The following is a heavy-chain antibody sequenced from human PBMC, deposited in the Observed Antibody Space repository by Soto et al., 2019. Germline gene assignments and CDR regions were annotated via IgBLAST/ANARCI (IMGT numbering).Heavy chain of an antibody. V-gene: IGHV1-69*13. CDR2: IIPLFGTA. Sequence: SVQVSCKASGGTFSSYAISWVRQAPGQGLEWMGVIIPLFGTANYAQKFPGRVTITADGSTSTAYMEMSSLRSEDTAVYYCARGRVPYDYVFRNYGMDVCGQGNTVIVFS. CDR3: ARGRVPYDYVFRNYGMDV. J-gene: IGHJ6*02. CDR1: GGTFSSYA. D-gene: IGHD3-16*01.